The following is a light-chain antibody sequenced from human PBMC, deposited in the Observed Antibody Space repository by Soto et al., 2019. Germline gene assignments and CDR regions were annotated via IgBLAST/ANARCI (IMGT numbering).Light chain of an antibody. J-gene: IGLJ1*01. V-gene: IGLV2-23*01. Sequence: SVLPQPASVSGAPGQSITISCTGTSSVVGSYNLVSWYQQHPGKAPKLMIYEGSKRPSGVSNRLSGSKSGNTASLTISGLQAEDEADYYCCSYAGSSTYVFGTGTKVTVL. CDR3: CSYAGSSTYV. CDR2: EGS. CDR1: SSVVGSYNL.